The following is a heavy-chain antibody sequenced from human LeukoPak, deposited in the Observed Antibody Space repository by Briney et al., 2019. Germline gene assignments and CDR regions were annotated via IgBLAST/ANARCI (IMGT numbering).Heavy chain of an antibody. Sequence: ASETLSLTCTVSGYSISSGYYWGWIRQPPGKGLEWIGSIYHSGSTYYNPSLKSRVTISVDTSKNQFSLKLSSVTAADTAVYYCARDSQYYDILTGYYPDAFDIWGQGTMVTVSS. CDR2: IYHSGST. J-gene: IGHJ3*02. V-gene: IGHV4-38-2*02. D-gene: IGHD3-9*01. CDR1: GYSISSGYY. CDR3: ARDSQYYDILTGYYPDAFDI.